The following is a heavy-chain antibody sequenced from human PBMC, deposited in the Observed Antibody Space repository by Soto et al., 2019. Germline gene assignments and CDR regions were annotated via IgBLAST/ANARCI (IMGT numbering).Heavy chain of an antibody. CDR3: ARHSRWNDKPGGLFDY. CDR2: IYYSGST. J-gene: IGHJ4*02. Sequence: SETLSLTCTVSGGSISSSSYYWGWIRQPPGKGLEWIGSIYYSGSTYYNPSLKSRVTISVDTSKNQFSLKLSSVTAADTAVYYCARHSRWNDKPGGLFDYWGQGTLVTVSS. V-gene: IGHV4-39*01. D-gene: IGHD1-1*01. CDR1: GGSISSSSYY.